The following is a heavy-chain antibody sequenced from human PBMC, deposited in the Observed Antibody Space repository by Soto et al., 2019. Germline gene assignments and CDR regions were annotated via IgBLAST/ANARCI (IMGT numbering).Heavy chain of an antibody. CDR1: GDSVSSNSVA. CDR2: TYYRSKWFN. V-gene: IGHV6-1*01. J-gene: IGHJ4*02. D-gene: IGHD3-16*01. Sequence: SRTLSLPCAISGDSVSSNSVAWNWIRQSPSRGLEWLGRTYYRSKWFNNYALSVKSRITINPDTSKNQFSLQLNSVTPEDTAVYYCARGDQGFDCWGQGTLVTVSS. CDR3: ARGDQGFDC.